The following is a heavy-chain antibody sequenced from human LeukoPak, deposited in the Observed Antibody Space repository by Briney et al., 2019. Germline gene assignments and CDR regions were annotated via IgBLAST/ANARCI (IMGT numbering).Heavy chain of an antibody. Sequence: SETLSLTCAVYGGXFSGYYWSWIRHPPGKGLEWIGEINLSGSTNYNPSLKGRVAISVDTSMNQFSLKLSSVPAADTAVYYCARGRGRREIVVVVAATRPIGMDVWGQGTTVTVSS. D-gene: IGHD2-15*01. CDR3: ARGRGRREIVVVVAATRPIGMDV. CDR1: GGXFSGYY. J-gene: IGHJ6*02. CDR2: INLSGST. V-gene: IGHV4-34*01.